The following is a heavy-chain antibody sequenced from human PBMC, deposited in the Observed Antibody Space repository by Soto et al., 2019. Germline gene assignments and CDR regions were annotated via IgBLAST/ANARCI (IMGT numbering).Heavy chain of an antibody. V-gene: IGHV3-23*01. J-gene: IGHJ5*02. Sequence: GGSLRLSCAASGFTFSSYAMSWVRQAPGEGLEWVSAISGSGGSTYYADSVKGRFTISRDNSKNTLYLQMNSLRAEDTAVYYCAKDPFFNSGNTGNWFDPWGQGTLVTVSS. D-gene: IGHD5-12*01. CDR3: AKDPFFNSGNTGNWFDP. CDR1: GFTFSSYA. CDR2: ISGSGGST.